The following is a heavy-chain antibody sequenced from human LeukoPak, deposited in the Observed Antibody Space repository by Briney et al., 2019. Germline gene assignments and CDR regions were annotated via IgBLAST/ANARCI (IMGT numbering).Heavy chain of an antibody. J-gene: IGHJ3*02. CDR2: IYPGDSDT. CDR3: ARVLRYFDWPYRGAFDI. V-gene: IGHV5-51*01. Sequence: GESLKISCKGSGHSFTSYWIGWVRQMPGKGLEWMGIIYPGDSDTRYSPSFQGQVTISADKSISTAYLQWSSLKASDTAMYYCARVLRYFDWPYRGAFDIWGQGTMVTVSS. D-gene: IGHD3-9*01. CDR1: GHSFTSYW.